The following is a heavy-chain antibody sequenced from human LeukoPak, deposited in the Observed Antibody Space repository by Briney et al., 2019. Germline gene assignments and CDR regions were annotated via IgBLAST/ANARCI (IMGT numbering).Heavy chain of an antibody. CDR3: ARTSNYGDYLLYYFDY. CDR2: IYYSGST. Sequence: PSETLSLTCTVSGGSISSYYWSWIRQPPGKGLEWIGYIYYSGSTNYNPSLKSRVTISADTSKNQFSLKLSSVTAADTAVYYCARTSNYGDYLLYYFDYWGQGTLVTVSS. D-gene: IGHD4-17*01. J-gene: IGHJ4*02. V-gene: IGHV4-59*01. CDR1: GGSISSYY.